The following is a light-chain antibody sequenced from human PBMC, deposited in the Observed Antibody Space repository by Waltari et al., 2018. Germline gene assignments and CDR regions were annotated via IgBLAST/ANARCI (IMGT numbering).Light chain of an antibody. J-gene: IGLJ1*01. CDR2: EVA. CDR1: SNDVGGYGY. V-gene: IGLV2-14*01. Sequence: QSALPQPASVSGSPGQSITISCTGTSNDVGGYGYVSWYQQYPGKAPKLMLYEVAYRPARSSTHFSSSKSGNTASRTSSGRQAEDEDDYSCSSHTSTVPQVFGTGTKVTVV. CDR3: SSHTSTVPQV.